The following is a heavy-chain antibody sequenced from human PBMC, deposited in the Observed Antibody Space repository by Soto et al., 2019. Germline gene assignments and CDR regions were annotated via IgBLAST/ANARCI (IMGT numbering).Heavy chain of an antibody. J-gene: IGHJ4*02. D-gene: IGHD6-6*01. CDR1: GYTFTTYG. CDR3: ANVECGSSGCLYYFDY. V-gene: IGHV1-18*01. Sequence: QVQLVQSGAEVKKPGASVKVSCKASGYTFTTYGINWVRQAPGQGLEWMGWISAYNGNTNYAQKLQGRVTMTTDTPTSTAYMGLRSLRSDDTAVYYCANVECGSSGCLYYFDYWGQGTLVTVSS. CDR2: ISAYNGNT.